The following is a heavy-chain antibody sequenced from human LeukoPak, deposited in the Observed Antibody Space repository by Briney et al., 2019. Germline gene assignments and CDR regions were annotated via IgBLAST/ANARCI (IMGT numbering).Heavy chain of an antibody. V-gene: IGHV4-34*01. J-gene: IGHJ5*02. CDR3: ARRGNWFDP. CDR2: INHSGST. CDR1: GGSFSGYY. Sequence: KPSETLSLTCAVYGGSFSGYYWSWIRQPPRKGLEWIGEINHSGSTNYNPSLKSRVTISVDTSKNQFSLKLSSVTAADTAVYYCARRGNWFDPWGQGTLVTVSS.